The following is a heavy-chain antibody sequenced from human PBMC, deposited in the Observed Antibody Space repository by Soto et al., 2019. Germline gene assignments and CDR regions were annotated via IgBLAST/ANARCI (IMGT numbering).Heavy chain of an antibody. CDR3: ARDHVMTTVTTGFDY. CDR1: GGSFSGYY. D-gene: IGHD4-17*01. Sequence: SETLSLTCAVYGGSFSGYYWSWIRQPPGKGLEWIGEINHSGSTNYNPSLKSRVTISVDTFKNQFSLKLSSVTAADTAVYYCARDHVMTTVTTGFDYWGQGTLVTVSS. CDR2: INHSGST. J-gene: IGHJ4*02. V-gene: IGHV4-34*01.